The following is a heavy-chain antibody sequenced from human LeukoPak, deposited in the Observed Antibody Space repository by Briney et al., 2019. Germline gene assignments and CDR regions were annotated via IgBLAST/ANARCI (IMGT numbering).Heavy chain of an antibody. CDR2: IFVTGST. Sequence: PSQTLSLTCTVSGGSMTSGAYYWTWVRQPAGKGLEWIGRIFVTGSTNCNPALNGRLTISIDTSKNQFSLSLTSVTAADTAMYYCARAGLSTRYSNYYYHYMDVWGKGTTVTVSS. J-gene: IGHJ6*03. V-gene: IGHV4-61*02. CDR3: ARAGLSTRYSNYYYHYMDV. D-gene: IGHD2-2*01. CDR1: GGSMTSGAYY.